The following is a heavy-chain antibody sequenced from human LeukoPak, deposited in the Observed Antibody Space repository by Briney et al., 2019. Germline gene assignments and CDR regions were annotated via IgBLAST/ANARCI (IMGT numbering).Heavy chain of an antibody. CDR1: GFTFSLFA. Sequence: PGGSLRLSCAASGFTFSLFAMHWVRQSPGKGLEWVAAISYDGKDKFYADSVQGRFTFSRDNSKNTLSLQMNSLRAEDTAVYYCAELGITMIGGVWGKGTTVTISS. V-gene: IGHV3-30*04. CDR3: AELGITMIGGV. J-gene: IGHJ6*04. CDR2: ISYDGKDK. D-gene: IGHD3-10*02.